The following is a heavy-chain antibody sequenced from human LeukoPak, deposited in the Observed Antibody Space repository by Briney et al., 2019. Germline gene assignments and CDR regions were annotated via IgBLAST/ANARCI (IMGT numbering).Heavy chain of an antibody. V-gene: IGHV4-59*08. D-gene: IGHD3-10*01. Sequence: SETLSLTCTVSGGSISSYYWSWIRQPPGKGLEWIGYIYYSGSTNYNPSLKSRVTISVDTSKNQFSLKLSSVTAADTAVYYCAQTMVRGAGYFDYWGQGTLVTVSS. CDR3: AQTMVRGAGYFDY. CDR1: GGSISSYY. CDR2: IYYSGST. J-gene: IGHJ4*02.